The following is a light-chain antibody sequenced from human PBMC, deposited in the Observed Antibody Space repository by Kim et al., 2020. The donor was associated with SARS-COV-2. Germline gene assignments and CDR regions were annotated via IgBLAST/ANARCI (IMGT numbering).Light chain of an antibody. Sequence: LSPGERADPSCSASETVTSDLAWYQQKAGQPPRLLIYGANSRASGIPARFSGSGFGTDFTLSISSLEPEDIAMYYGQQRCPWPLTFGSGTKVDIK. CDR2: GAN. J-gene: IGKJ4*01. V-gene: IGKV3-11*01. CDR3: QQRCPWPLT. CDR1: ETVTSD.